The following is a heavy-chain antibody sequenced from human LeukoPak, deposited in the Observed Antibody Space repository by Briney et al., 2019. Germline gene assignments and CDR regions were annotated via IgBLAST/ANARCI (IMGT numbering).Heavy chain of an antibody. D-gene: IGHD6-13*01. J-gene: IGHJ1*01. CDR3: ASYSSSWYLPRGAYLTYFQH. CDR2: IYYSGST. Sequence: SETLSLTCTVSGGSISSSSYYWGCIRQPPGKGLEWIGSIYYSGSTYYNPSLKSRVTISVDTSKNQFSLKLSSVTAADTAVYYCASYSSSWYLPRGAYLTYFQHWGQGTLVTVSS. V-gene: IGHV4-39*07. CDR1: GGSISSSSYY.